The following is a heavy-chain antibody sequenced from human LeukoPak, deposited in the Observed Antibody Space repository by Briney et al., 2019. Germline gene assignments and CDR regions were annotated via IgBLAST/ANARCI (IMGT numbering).Heavy chain of an antibody. CDR3: TTGLGGH. CDR1: GFTLSGYW. D-gene: IGHD3-16*01. V-gene: IGHV3-74*01. J-gene: IGHJ4*02. CDR2: INGDGSTT. Sequence: GGSLRLSCAASGFTLSGYWMLWVRQAPGKGLVSVSFINGDGSTTTYADSVKGRFTISRDSAKNTLYLQMNSLKTEDTAVYYCTTGLGGHWGQGTLVTVSS.